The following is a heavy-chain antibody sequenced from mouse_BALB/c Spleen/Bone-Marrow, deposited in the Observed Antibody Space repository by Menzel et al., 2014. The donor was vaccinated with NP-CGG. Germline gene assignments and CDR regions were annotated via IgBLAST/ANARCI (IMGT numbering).Heavy chain of an antibody. CDR2: IYPGDGDI. J-gene: IGHJ2*01. D-gene: IGHD2-1*01. Sequence: QVQLKQSGAELVRPGSSVKISCKASGYEFSNYWMHWVKQRPGQGLEWIGQIYPGDGDINYNGKFMGKATLTADKSSSTAYMQFSSLTSEDSAVYFCARWGDGNYVFFDYWGQGTTLTVSS. CDR1: GYEFSNYW. V-gene: IGHV1-80*01. CDR3: ARWGDGNYVFFDY.